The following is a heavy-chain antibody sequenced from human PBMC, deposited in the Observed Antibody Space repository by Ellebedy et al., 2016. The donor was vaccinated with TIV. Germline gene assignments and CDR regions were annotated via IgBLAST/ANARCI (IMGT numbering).Heavy chain of an antibody. V-gene: IGHV3-23*01. CDR3: AKGTAPTPGLSYFDY. Sequence: GGSLRLSXAASGFTFSSYAMSWVRQAPGKGLEWVSDISGSGGSTYYADSVKGRFTISRDNSKNTLYLQMNGLRAEDTAVYHCAKGTAPTPGLSYFDYWGQGTMVTVSS. J-gene: IGHJ4*03. CDR1: GFTFSSYA. CDR2: ISGSGGST. D-gene: IGHD4-23*01.